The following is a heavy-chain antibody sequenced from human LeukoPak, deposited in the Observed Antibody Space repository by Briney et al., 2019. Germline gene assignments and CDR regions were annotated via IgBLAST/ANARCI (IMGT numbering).Heavy chain of an antibody. CDR1: GGSISSHY. V-gene: IGHV4-59*11. D-gene: IGHD2-15*01. CDR2: ISNSGST. Sequence: SETLSLTCTVSGGSISSHYWTWIRQSPVKGLEWIGDISNSGSTSYNPSLKSRVAISIDTSKNQFSLKLSSVTAADTAVYYCGRDALVGYFSYYYMDVWGKGTTVTVSS. J-gene: IGHJ6*03. CDR3: GRDALVGYFSYYYMDV.